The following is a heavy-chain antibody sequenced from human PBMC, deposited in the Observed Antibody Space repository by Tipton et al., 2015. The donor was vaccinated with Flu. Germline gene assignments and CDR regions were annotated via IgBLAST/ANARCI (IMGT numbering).Heavy chain of an antibody. J-gene: IGHJ3*02. CDR3: ARGTFVVVVPAAHLAGDAFDI. CDR1: GGTFSSYA. CDR2: IIPIFGTA. Sequence: QLVQSGAEVKKPGSSVKVSCKASGGTFSSYAISWVRQAPGQGLEWMGGIIPIFGTANYAQKFQGRVTITADESTSTAYMELSSLRSEDTAVYYCARGTFVVVVPAAHLAGDAFDIWGQGTMVTVSS. V-gene: IGHV1-69*01. D-gene: IGHD2-2*01.